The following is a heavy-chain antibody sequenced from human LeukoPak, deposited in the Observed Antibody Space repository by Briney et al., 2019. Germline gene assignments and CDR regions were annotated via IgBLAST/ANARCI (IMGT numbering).Heavy chain of an antibody. Sequence: GGSLRLSCAASGFTVSSNYMSWVRQAPGKGLEWVSVIYSGGSTYYADSVKGRFTISRDNSKDTLYLQMNSLRTEDTAVYYCARAGGDDYGDYGNFDYWGQGTLVTVSS. V-gene: IGHV3-53*05. D-gene: IGHD4-17*01. CDR1: GFTVSSNY. CDR3: ARAGGDDYGDYGNFDY. J-gene: IGHJ4*02. CDR2: IYSGGST.